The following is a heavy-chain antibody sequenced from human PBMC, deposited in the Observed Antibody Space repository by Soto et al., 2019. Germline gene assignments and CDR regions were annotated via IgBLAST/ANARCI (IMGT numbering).Heavy chain of an antibody. CDR3: ATDYGDYEDAFDI. D-gene: IGHD4-17*01. Sequence: SETLSLTCTVSGGSISSYYWSWIRQPPGKGLEWIGYIYYSGSTNYNPSLKSRVTISVDTSKNQFSLKLSSVTAADTAVYYCATDYGDYEDAFDIWGQGTMVTVSS. J-gene: IGHJ3*02. CDR2: IYYSGST. V-gene: IGHV4-59*08. CDR1: GGSISSYY.